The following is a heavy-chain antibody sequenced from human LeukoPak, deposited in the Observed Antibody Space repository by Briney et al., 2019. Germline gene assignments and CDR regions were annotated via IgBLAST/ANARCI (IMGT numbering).Heavy chain of an antibody. CDR3: ARDRGITLDV. CDR1: GFTFSSYA. J-gene: IGHJ6*04. V-gene: IGHV3-23*01. CDR2: ISGSGGST. Sequence: GGSLRLSCAASGFTFSSYAMSWVRQAPGEGLEWVSGISGSGGSTYYADSVKGRFTISRDNSKNTLYLQMNSLRAEDTAVYYCARDRGITLDVWGKGTTVTVSS. D-gene: IGHD3-10*01.